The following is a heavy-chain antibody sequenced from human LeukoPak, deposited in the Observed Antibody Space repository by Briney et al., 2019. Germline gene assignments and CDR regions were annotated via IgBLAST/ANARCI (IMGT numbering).Heavy chain of an antibody. J-gene: IGHJ4*02. Sequence: ASVKVSCKASGYTFTGYYMHWVRQAPGQGLEWMGWMNPNSGNTGYAQKFQGRVTMTRNTSISTAYMELSSLRSEDTAVYYCAKGGIVGARAAPSDYWGQGTLVTVSS. CDR1: GYTFTGYY. V-gene: IGHV1-8*02. CDR2: MNPNSGNT. D-gene: IGHD1-26*01. CDR3: AKGGIVGARAAPSDY.